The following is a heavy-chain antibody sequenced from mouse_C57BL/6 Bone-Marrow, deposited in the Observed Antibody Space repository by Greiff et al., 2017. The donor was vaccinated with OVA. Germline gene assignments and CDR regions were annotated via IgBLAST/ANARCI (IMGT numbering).Heavy chain of an antibody. CDR3: AREGVYPWFAY. V-gene: IGHV1-64*01. Sequence: VQLQQPGAELVKPGASVKLSCKASGYTFISYWMHWVKQRPGQGLEWIGMIHPNSGSTNYNEKFKSKATLTVDKSSSTAYMQLSSLTSEDSAVYYCAREGVYPWFAYWGQGTLVTVSA. J-gene: IGHJ3*01. CDR2: IHPNSGST. CDR1: GYTFISYW. D-gene: IGHD1-3*01.